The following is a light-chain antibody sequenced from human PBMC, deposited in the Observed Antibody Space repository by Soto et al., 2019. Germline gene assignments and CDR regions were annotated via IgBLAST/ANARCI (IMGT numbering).Light chain of an antibody. CDR3: QFGTMVWT. V-gene: IGKV3-20*01. CDR2: GAS. CDR1: QSVSDMY. J-gene: IGKJ1*01. Sequence: EIVLTQSPGTLSLSPGERATLSCRASQSVSDMYLAWYQQQPGQAPRLLIYGASRRATGIPERFSGSGAGTDVTLTISRLEVEDFAVYYCQFGTMVWTFGQGTKVEI.